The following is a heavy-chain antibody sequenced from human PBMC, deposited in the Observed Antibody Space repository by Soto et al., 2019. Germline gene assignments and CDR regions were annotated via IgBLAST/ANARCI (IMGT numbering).Heavy chain of an antibody. CDR3: ASGLWFGEHTIGY. J-gene: IGHJ4*02. Sequence: QVQLVQSGAEEKKPGASVKVSCKASGYTFTSYAMHWVRQAPGQRLEWMGWINAGNGNTKYSQKFQGRVTITRDTSARTAYMELSSLGSEDTAVYYCASGLWFGEHTIGYWGQGTLVTVSS. CDR1: GYTFTSYA. V-gene: IGHV1-3*05. D-gene: IGHD3-10*01. CDR2: INAGNGNT.